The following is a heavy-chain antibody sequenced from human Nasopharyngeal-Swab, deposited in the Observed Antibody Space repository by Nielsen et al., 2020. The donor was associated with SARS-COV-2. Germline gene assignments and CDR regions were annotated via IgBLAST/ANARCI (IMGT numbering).Heavy chain of an antibody. CDR2: MNPNSGNT. Sequence: ASVKVSCKASGYTFTSYDINWVRQATGHGLEWMGWMNPNSGNTGYAQKFQGRVTMTRNTSISTAYMELSSLRSEDTAVYYCARGYNWESNLNWFDPWGQGTLVTVSS. CDR1: GYTFTSYD. J-gene: IGHJ5*02. CDR3: ARGYNWESNLNWFDP. D-gene: IGHD3-16*01. V-gene: IGHV1-8*01.